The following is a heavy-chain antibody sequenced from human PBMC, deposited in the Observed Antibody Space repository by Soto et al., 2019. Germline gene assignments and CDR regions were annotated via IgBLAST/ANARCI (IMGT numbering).Heavy chain of an antibody. V-gene: IGHV6-1*01. D-gene: IGHD3-16*02. CDR2: TYYRSKWYN. CDR1: GDSVSSNSAA. CDR3: ARDPEYDYIWGSYRRDAFDI. J-gene: IGHJ3*02. Sequence: KQSPTLSLPCAISGDSVSSNSAAWNWIRPSPSRGLEWLGRTYYRSKWYNDYAVSVKSRITINPDTSKNQFSLQLNSVTPEDTAVYYCARDPEYDYIWGSYRRDAFDIWGQGTMVTVSS.